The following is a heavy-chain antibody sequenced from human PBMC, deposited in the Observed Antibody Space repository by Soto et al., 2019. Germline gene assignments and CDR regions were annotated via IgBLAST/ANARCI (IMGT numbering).Heavy chain of an antibody. J-gene: IGHJ6*02. CDR1: GYTFTSYG. V-gene: IGHV1-18*04. Sequence: ASVKVSCKASGYTFTSYGISWVRQAPGQGLEWMGWISAYNGNTNYAQKLQGRVTMTTDTSTSTAYMELRSLRSDDTAVYYCARDLGPGMVRAVIEYYYYGMDVWGQGXTVTVSS. CDR3: ARDLGPGMVRAVIEYYYYGMDV. CDR2: ISAYNGNT. D-gene: IGHD3-10*01.